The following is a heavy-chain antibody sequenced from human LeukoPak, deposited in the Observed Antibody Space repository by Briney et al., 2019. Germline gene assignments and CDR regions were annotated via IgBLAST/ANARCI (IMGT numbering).Heavy chain of an antibody. D-gene: IGHD2-2*01. CDR2: FDPEDGET. Sequence: ASVKVSCKVSGYTLTELSMHWVRQAPGKGLEWMGGFDPEDGETISAQRFQGRVTMTEDTSTDTAYMELRCLRSDDTAVYYCARTRYCSSTSCYYFDYWGQGTLVTVSS. J-gene: IGHJ4*02. V-gene: IGHV1-24*01. CDR1: GYTLTELS. CDR3: ARTRYCSSTSCYYFDY.